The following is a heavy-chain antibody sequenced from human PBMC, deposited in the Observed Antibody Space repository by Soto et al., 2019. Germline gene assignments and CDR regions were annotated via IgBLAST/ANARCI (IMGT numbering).Heavy chain of an antibody. CDR1: GFTFSSYS. Sequence: PGGSLRLSCAASGFTFSSYSMSWVRQAPGKGLEWVSAISGSGGSTYYADSVKGRFTISRDNSKNTQYLQMNSLRAEDTAVYYCAKEQVVVVLNWFDPWGQGTLVTVSS. CDR3: AKEQVVVVLNWFDP. V-gene: IGHV3-23*01. CDR2: ISGSGGST. D-gene: IGHD3-22*01. J-gene: IGHJ5*02.